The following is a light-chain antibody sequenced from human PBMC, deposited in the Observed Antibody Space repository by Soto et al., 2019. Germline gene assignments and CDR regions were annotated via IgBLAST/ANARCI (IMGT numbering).Light chain of an antibody. CDR3: SSYTSSRTLV. Sequence: QSALTQPASVSGSPGQSITISCTGTSSDVGGYNYVSWYQQHPGKAPKLMIYDVSNRPSGVSNRFSGSKSGNTASLTISGLQAEDEADYYGSSYTSSRTLVFGGGTKVTVL. V-gene: IGLV2-14*01. J-gene: IGLJ2*01. CDR2: DVS. CDR1: SSDVGGYNY.